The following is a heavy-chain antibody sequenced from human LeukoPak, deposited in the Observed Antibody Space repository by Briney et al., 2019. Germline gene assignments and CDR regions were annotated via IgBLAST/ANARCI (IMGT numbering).Heavy chain of an antibody. J-gene: IGHJ5*02. D-gene: IGHD6-19*01. CDR1: GGSISSYY. V-gene: IGHV4-59*01. CDR3: AGEGTYGWYNWFDP. Sequence: SETLSPTCTVSGGSISSYYWSWIRQPPGKGQEWIGYMYRTGSTNYNPSLKSRVTITPDTSKNQFSLRLTSVTAADTAVYYCAGEGTYGWYNWFDPWGQGTLVTVSS. CDR2: MYRTGST.